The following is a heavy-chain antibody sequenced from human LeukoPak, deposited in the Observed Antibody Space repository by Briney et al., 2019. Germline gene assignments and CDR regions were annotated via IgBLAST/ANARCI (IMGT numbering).Heavy chain of an antibody. Sequence: PGGSLRLSCAASGFTFSSYGMSWVRQAPAKGLEWVSSITANGSRTYYADSVKGRFTISRDNSKNTLYLQMNSLRAEDTAVYYCAKEKAMVTLGYFDYWGQGTLVTVSS. V-gene: IGHV3-23*01. J-gene: IGHJ4*02. CDR2: ITANGSRT. D-gene: IGHD5-18*01. CDR1: GFTFSSYG. CDR3: AKEKAMVTLGYFDY.